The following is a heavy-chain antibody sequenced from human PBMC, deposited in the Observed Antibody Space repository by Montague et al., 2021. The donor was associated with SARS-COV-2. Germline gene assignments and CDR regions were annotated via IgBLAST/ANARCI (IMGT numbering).Heavy chain of an antibody. J-gene: IGHJ4*02. CDR2: VYYSRSN. CDR1: GALVSHEF. CDR3: VRDPAPSGSGTFYDY. V-gene: IGHV4-59*02. D-gene: IGHD1-26*01. Sequence: SETLSLTCTVSGALVSHEFWTWIRQPPGKGLEWIGHVYYSRSNSYKPSXXCGVSVAVDTSKNQFSLRLSTVTAADTAIYNCVRDPAPSGSGTFYDYWGLGTLVAVSS.